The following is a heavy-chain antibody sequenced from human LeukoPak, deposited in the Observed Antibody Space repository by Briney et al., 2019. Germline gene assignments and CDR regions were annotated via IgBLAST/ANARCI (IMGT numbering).Heavy chain of an antibody. V-gene: IGHV7-4-1*02. CDR3: ARDLVSAGFDI. Sequence: ASVKVSCKAFGYTFSSHAMNWVRQAPGQGLELMGWINTNTGIPTYAQGFAGRFVFSLDTSVTTAYLQITSLKAEDTAVYYSARDLVSAGFDIWGQGTMVTVSS. J-gene: IGHJ3*02. CDR2: INTNTGIP. CDR1: GYTFSSHA. D-gene: IGHD6-6*01.